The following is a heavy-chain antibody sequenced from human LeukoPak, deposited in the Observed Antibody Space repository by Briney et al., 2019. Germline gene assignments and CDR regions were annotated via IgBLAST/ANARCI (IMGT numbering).Heavy chain of an antibody. D-gene: IGHD6-6*01. CDR3: ARVPLSDIAAPPAAY. J-gene: IGHJ4*02. CDR2: ISSSSSYI. CDR1: GFTFSSYS. Sequence: GGSLRLSCAASGFTFSSYSMNWVRQAPGKGLEWVSSISSSSSYIYYADSVKGRFTISRDNAKNSLYLQMNSLRAEDTAVYYCARVPLSDIAAPPAAYWGQGTLVTVSS. V-gene: IGHV3-21*01.